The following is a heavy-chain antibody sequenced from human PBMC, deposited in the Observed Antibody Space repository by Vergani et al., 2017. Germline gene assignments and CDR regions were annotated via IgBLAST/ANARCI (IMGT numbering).Heavy chain of an antibody. J-gene: IGHJ6*02. CDR3: AKRDRYYDILTGYYNYGMDV. CDR2: IRYDGPNK. V-gene: IGHV3-30*02. D-gene: IGHD3-9*01. CDR1: GFAFTNYG. Sequence: HVQLVESGGGAVQPGGSLRLSCAASGFAFTNYGMHWVRQGPGKGLEWVAFIRYDGPNKYYADSVTGRFSISRDNSKSTLYLQMNSLRAEDTAVYYCAKRDRYYDILTGYYNYGMDVWGQGTTVTVSS.